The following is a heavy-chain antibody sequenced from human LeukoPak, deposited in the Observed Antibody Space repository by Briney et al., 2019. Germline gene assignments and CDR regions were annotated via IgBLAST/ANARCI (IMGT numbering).Heavy chain of an antibody. D-gene: IGHD5-24*01. CDR2: IDIDGNT. V-gene: IGHV3-74*01. CDR3: ARDLNYNFDY. Sequence: GGSLRLSCVASGFAFSHHYMHCVRQAPGKGLVWVSRIDIDGNTNYADSVKGRFTISRDNTKDTVYLQMNSLRAEDTAVYYCARDLNYNFDYWGQGALVTVSS. J-gene: IGHJ4*02. CDR1: GFAFSHHY.